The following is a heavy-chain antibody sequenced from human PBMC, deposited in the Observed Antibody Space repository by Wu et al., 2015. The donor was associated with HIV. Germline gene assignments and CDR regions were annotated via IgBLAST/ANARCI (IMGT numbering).Heavy chain of an antibody. CDR1: GYTFTNYD. Sequence: QVQLVQSGAEVKKPGASVKVSCKASGYTFTNYDINWVRQATGQGLEWMGWVNPNSGNTDYAQKFKGRLTMTRTTSTNTAYMELSGLRSEDTAVYYCATTDHVDRAVNFGDYMDVWGKGTTVIVSS. D-gene: IGHD1-14*01. V-gene: IGHV1-8*01. J-gene: IGHJ6*03. CDR3: ATTDHVDRAVNFGDYMDV. CDR2: VNPNSGNT.